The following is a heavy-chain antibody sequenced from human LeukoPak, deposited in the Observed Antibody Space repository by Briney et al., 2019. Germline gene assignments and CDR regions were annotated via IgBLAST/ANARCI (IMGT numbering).Heavy chain of an antibody. V-gene: IGHV4-34*01. CDR2: INHSGST. D-gene: IGHD2-15*01. CDR1: GGSFSGYY. J-gene: IGHJ6*03. CDR3: ARGQYLLQRRRLGGSCYYMDV. Sequence: SETLSLTCAVYGGSFSGYYWSWIRQPPGKGLEWIGEINHSGSTSYNPSLKSRVTISVDTSKNQFSLKLSSVTAADTAVYYCARGQYLLQRRRLGGSCYYMDVWGKGTTVTVSS.